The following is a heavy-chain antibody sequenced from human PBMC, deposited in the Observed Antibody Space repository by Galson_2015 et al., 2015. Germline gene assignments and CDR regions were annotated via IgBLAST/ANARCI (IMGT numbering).Heavy chain of an antibody. CDR1: GFTFGDYA. J-gene: IGHJ4*02. Sequence: SLRLSCAASGFTFGDYAMSWFRQAPGKGLEWVGFIRSKAYGGTTEYAASVKGRFTTSRDDSKSIAYLQMNSLKTEDTAVYYCTRDTAIVVPAAMLFDYWGQGTLVTVSS. CDR3: TRDTAIVVPAAMLFDY. V-gene: IGHV3-49*03. CDR2: IRSKAYGGTT. D-gene: IGHD2-2*01.